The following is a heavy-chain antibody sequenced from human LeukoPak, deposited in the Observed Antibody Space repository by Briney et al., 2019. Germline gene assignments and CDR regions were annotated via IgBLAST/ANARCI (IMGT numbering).Heavy chain of an antibody. J-gene: IGHJ4*02. Sequence: PGGSLRLSCAASGFTFSSYAMHWVRQAPGKGLEWVAIILYDGTNKYYAHSVKGRFTISRDNSKNTLYVQMNSLRAEDTAVYYCAREHEVGATPDGVAFDYWGQGTLVTVSS. CDR3: AREHEVGATPDGVAFDY. CDR1: GFTFSSYA. CDR2: ILYDGTNK. V-gene: IGHV3-30-3*01. D-gene: IGHD1-26*01.